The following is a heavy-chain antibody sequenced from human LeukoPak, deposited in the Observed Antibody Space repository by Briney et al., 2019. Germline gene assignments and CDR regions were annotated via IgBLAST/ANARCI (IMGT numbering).Heavy chain of an antibody. D-gene: IGHD3-3*01. CDR1: GFSISTYG. CDR2: INQSGGNI. V-gene: IGHV3-20*04. Sequence: PGGSLRLSCAASGFSISTYGMGWVRQVPGKGLEWVSGINQSGGNIGYADSVKGRFTISRDNAKNSQHLQMNSLRAEDTALYYWVREQEWTHTDLFDIWGQGTMVTVSS. J-gene: IGHJ3*02. CDR3: VREQEWTHTDLFDI.